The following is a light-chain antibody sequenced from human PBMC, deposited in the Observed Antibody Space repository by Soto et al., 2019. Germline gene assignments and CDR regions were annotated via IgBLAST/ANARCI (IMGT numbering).Light chain of an antibody. Sequence: QSALTQPPSASGSPGQSVTISCTGTSSDVGAYNYVSWYQQHPGKAPKLMIYEVSKRPSGVPDRFSGSKSGNTASLTVSGLQAEDEAEYYRASLQGGNNYVFGTGTKVTVL. CDR2: EVS. J-gene: IGLJ1*01. CDR1: SSDVGAYNY. CDR3: ASLQGGNNYV. V-gene: IGLV2-8*01.